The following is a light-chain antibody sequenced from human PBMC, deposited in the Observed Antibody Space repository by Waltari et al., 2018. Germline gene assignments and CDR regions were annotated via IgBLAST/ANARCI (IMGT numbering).Light chain of an antibody. CDR3: QQSQGVPFT. Sequence: DIQMTQSPPSVSASVVDSVPITCRASQGIRSWLSCYQQKPGKAPKLLIYAASNLQSGVPSRFSGSDSGTEFTLTISSLQPEDVATYYCQQSQGVPFTFGQGTKVDIK. J-gene: IGKJ2*01. V-gene: IGKV1-12*01. CDR2: AAS. CDR1: QGIRSW.